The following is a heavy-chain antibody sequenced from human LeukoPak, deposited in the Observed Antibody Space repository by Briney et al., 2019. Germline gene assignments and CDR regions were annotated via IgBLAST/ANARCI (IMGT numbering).Heavy chain of an antibody. V-gene: IGHV3-43*02. CDR1: GMNFEKYA. CDR2: ISADGRA. D-gene: IGHD1-26*01. J-gene: IGHJ6*02. Sequence: TGGSLRLSCVASGMNFEKYAMHWVRQRPGKGLEWVAVISADGRADHADSVKGRFTVSRDNSKESLFLGMSSLRDEDSALYYCATWAFYHGLDVWGQGTTVIVSS. CDR3: ATWAFYHGLDV.